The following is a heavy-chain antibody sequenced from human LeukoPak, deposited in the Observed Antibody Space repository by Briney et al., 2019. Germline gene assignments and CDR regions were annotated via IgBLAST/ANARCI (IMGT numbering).Heavy chain of an antibody. CDR2: ISGSGGST. J-gene: IGHJ4*02. D-gene: IGHD3-3*01. CDR1: GFTFSSYA. CDR3: AKGSIADYDFWSGYYTHYFDY. Sequence: GGSLRLSCAASGFTFSSYAMSWVRQAPGKGLEWVSAISGSGGSTYYADSVKGRFTTSRDNSKNTLYLQMHSLRAEDTAVYYCAKGSIADYDFWSGYYTHYFDYWGQGTLVTVSS. V-gene: IGHV3-23*01.